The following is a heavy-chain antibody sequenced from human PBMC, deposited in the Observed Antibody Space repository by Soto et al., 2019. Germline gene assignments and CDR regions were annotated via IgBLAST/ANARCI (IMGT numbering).Heavy chain of an antibody. CDR1: GFIFSDYA. Sequence: GGSLRLSCVASGFIFSDYAMHWARQAPGKGLEWVALISPAGTNQYYAHSAKGRFTISRDNSKNTLYLQMNSLRPEDTGLYYCARENSRISPRLFQHWGHGTLVTVSS. V-gene: IGHV3-30-3*01. D-gene: IGHD6-6*01. CDR2: ISPAGTNQ. J-gene: IGHJ1*01. CDR3: ARENSRISPRLFQH.